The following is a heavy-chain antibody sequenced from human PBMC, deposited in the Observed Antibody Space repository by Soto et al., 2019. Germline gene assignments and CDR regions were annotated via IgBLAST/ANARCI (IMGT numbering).Heavy chain of an antibody. V-gene: IGHV4-61*08. J-gene: IGHJ3*01. CDR2: IFYSGST. D-gene: IGHD3-22*01. CDR3: ARDTVTFYYDSSGSFSDAFDV. CDR1: GGSVTSGDHY. Sequence: PSETLSLTCTISGGSVTSGDHYWSWIRQPPGKGLEGIGYIFYSGSTNYNPSLKSRVTISADTSKNQFSLKLSSVTAADTAAYYCARDTVTFYYDSSGSFSDAFDVWGQGTMVTVSS.